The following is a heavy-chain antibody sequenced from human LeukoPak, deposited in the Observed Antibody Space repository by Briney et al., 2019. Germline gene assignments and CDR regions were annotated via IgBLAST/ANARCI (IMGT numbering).Heavy chain of an antibody. CDR2: IYYRGST. CDR3: ARARSNTFDY. Sequence: AETLSLTCTVSGGSINNYYWSWIRQPPGKGLEWIGYIYYRGSTNYNPSLKSRVTFSVDTSKNQFSLKLNSVTAADTAAYYCARARSNTFDYWGQGTLVTVSS. V-gene: IGHV4-59*01. D-gene: IGHD2/OR15-2a*01. J-gene: IGHJ4*02. CDR1: GGSINNYY.